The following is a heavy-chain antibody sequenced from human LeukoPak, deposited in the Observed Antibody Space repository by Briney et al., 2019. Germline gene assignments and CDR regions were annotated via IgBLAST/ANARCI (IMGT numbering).Heavy chain of an antibody. D-gene: IGHD6-19*01. CDR2: IYPGDSDT. CDR3: ARQGGYSSGWYLNDAFDI. V-gene: IGHV5-51*01. CDR1: GYSFTSYW. J-gene: IGHJ3*02. Sequence: GESLKISCRGSGYSFTSYWIGWVRQMPGKGLEWMGIIYPGDSDTRYSPSFQGQVTISDDTSINTAYLQWSSLKASDTAMYYCARQGGYSSGWYLNDAFDIWGQGTMVTVSS.